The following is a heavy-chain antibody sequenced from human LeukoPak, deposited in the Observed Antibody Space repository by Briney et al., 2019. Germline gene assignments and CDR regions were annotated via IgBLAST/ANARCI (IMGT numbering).Heavy chain of an antibody. Sequence: ASVKVSCKASGYTFTGYYMHWVRQTPGQGLEWMGWINPNSGGTNYAQKFQGRVTMTRDTSISTAYMELSRLRSDDTAVYYCARVLIAAAGSRYFQHWGQGTLVTVSS. V-gene: IGHV1-2*02. D-gene: IGHD6-13*01. CDR2: INPNSGGT. CDR1: GYTFTGYY. CDR3: ARVLIAAAGSRYFQH. J-gene: IGHJ1*01.